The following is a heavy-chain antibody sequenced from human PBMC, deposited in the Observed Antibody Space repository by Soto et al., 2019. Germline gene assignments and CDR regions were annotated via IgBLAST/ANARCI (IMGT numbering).Heavy chain of an antibody. CDR1: GGSISSYY. CDR3: ARSSSYYDFWSGYNPSSYYYYYYYMDV. J-gene: IGHJ6*03. Sequence: SETLSLTCTVSGGSISSYYWSWIRRPPGKGLEWIGYIYYSGSTNYNPSLKSRVTISVDTSKNQFSLKLSSVTAADTAVYYCARSSSYYDFWSGYNPSSYYYYYYYMDVWGKGTTVTVSS. D-gene: IGHD3-3*01. CDR2: IYYSGST. V-gene: IGHV4-59*01.